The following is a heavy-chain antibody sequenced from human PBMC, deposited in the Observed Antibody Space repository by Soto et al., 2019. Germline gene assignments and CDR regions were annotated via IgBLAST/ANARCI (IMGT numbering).Heavy chain of an antibody. CDR2: ISNTGNTI. D-gene: IGHD5-12*01. CDR3: ARGVEMATLAVRYYFDF. CDR1: GFTFSISE. J-gene: IGHJ4*02. V-gene: IGHV3-48*03. Sequence: LRLSCAASGFTFSISEMNWVRQAPGKGLEWVSFISNTGNTIYYADSVKGRFTISRDNARNSLYLQMNSLRAEDTAVYYCARGVEMATLAVRYYFDFWGQGTLVTVSS.